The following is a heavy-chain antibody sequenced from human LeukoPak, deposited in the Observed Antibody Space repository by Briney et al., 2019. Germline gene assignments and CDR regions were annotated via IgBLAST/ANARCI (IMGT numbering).Heavy chain of an antibody. V-gene: IGHV4-59*01. D-gene: IGHD5-18*01. CDR3: ARGYTYGSDAFDI. J-gene: IGHJ3*02. CDR2: IYYSGST. Sequence: SETLSLTCTVSGGSISTYYWSWIRQPPGKGLEWIGYIYYSGSTNYNPSLKSRVTISVDTSKNQFSLKLSSVTAADTAKYYCARGYTYGSDAFDIWGQGTMVTVSS. CDR1: GGSISTYY.